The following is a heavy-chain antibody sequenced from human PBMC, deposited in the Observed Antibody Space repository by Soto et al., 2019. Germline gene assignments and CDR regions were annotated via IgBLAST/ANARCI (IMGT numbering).Heavy chain of an antibody. V-gene: IGHV3-21*06. CDR1: GFTFSRYS. J-gene: IGHJ4*02. CDR3: ARVAY. Sequence: ESVGGLVKPGGSLRLSCVASGFTFSRYSINWFRQAPGKGLEWVSSISSGGNTKSYANSVKGRFTISRDNAKNSLYLEMNSLRPEDTAVYYCARVAYWGQGTLVTVSS. CDR2: ISSGGNTK.